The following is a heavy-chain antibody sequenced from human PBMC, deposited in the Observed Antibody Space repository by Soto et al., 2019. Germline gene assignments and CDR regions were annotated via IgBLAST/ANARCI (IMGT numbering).Heavy chain of an antibody. J-gene: IGHJ6*02. D-gene: IGHD3-16*01. Sequence: PGGTLRLSCAVSGFSFSSFGMHWVRLGPDKGLEWEAVISFDGSSKYYADSVKGRCTISRDNTKNTLYMQMNSLRAEDTAVYYCAKDGGSVGFMTPLHQSYGMDVWGQRTTVTVSS. CDR2: ISFDGSSK. V-gene: IGHV3-30*18. CDR1: GFSFSSFG. CDR3: AKDGGSVGFMTPLHQSYGMDV.